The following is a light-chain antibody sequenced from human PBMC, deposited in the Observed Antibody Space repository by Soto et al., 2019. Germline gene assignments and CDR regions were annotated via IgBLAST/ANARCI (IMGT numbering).Light chain of an antibody. CDR1: QSLLHSDRKTL. CDR2: EVF. J-gene: IGKJ4*01. V-gene: IGKV2D-29*01. CDR3: MQTIQPLLT. Sequence: DVVLTQSPLSLSVTPGQPASISCKSSQSLLHSDRKTLLYWYLQKAGHPPQLLIYEVFKRYSGVPERFSGSGSATDFTLKISRVEAEDVGTYYCMQTIQPLLTFGGGTQVDI.